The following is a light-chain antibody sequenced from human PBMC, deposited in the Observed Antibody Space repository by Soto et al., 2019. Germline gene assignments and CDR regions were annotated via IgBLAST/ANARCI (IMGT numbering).Light chain of an antibody. CDR2: GAS. V-gene: IGKV3D-15*01. J-gene: IGKJ4*01. CDR1: QSVYSN. Sequence: EVVMTQSPATLSVSPGERATLSCRASQSVYSNLAWYQLKPGQAPMLIIYGASTRATGIPARFSGSGSGTEFTLTISSLQSEDFAVYYCQQYNKWPLTCGGGTNVEIK. CDR3: QQYNKWPLT.